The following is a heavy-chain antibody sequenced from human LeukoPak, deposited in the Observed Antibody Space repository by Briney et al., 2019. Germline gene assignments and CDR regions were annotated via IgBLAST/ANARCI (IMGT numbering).Heavy chain of an antibody. V-gene: IGHV2-5*01. D-gene: IGHD1-26*01. J-gene: IGHJ4*02. CDR2: IYWNDDK. Sequence: SGPTLVNPTQTLTLTCTFSGFSLSTSGVGVGWIRQPPGKALVWLALIYWNDDKRYSPSLKSRLTITKDTSKNQVVLTMTNMDPVDTATYYCAHIRDWGSGSYYEDYWGQGTLVTASS. CDR1: GFSLSTSGVG. CDR3: AHIRDWGSGSYYEDY.